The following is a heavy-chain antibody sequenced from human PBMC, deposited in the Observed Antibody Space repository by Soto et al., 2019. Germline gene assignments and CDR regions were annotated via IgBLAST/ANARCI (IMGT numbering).Heavy chain of an antibody. CDR1: GGSINNYY. CDR3: AGDSRSAEGWLDP. CDR2: VSYSGRT. J-gene: IGHJ5*02. Sequence: ETLSLPCTVSGGSINNYYWNWIRQPPGKGLEWIGYVSYSGRTNYNPSLKSRVNMLVDTSKNHFSLNLMSVTAADTAVYYCAGDSRSAEGWLDPWGQGILVTVSS. V-gene: IGHV4-59*01. D-gene: IGHD1-26*01.